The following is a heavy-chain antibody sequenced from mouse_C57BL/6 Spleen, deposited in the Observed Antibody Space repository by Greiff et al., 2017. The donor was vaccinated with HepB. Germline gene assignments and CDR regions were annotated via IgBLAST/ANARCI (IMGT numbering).Heavy chain of an antibody. CDR1: GYAFSSSW. J-gene: IGHJ3*01. CDR2: IYPGDGDT. CDR3: ASQDYYGSIFAY. Sequence: QVHVKQSGPELVKPGASVKISCKASGYAFSSSWMNWVKQRPGKGLEWIGRIYPGDGDTNYNGKFKGKATLTADKSSSTAYMQLSSLTSEDSAVYFCASQDYYGSIFAYWGQGTLVTVSA. D-gene: IGHD1-1*01. V-gene: IGHV1-82*01.